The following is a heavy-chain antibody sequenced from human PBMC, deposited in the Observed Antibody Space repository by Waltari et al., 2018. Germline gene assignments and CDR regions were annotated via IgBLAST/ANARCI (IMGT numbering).Heavy chain of an antibody. J-gene: IGHJ3*01. CDR1: GGSITSNRHY. Sequence: QLQLQASGPGLGQPSETLSLTCIVSGGSITSNRHYWAWIRQPPGQGLEWIGTMSYNGATYSSPSLKSRVTVSRDTSKNHLSLKLGSVTAADTAVYYCATYIGASIGTAAFDVWGQGTMVTVSS. D-gene: IGHD5-12*01. CDR2: MSYNGAT. V-gene: IGHV4-39*02. CDR3: ATYIGASIGTAAFDV.